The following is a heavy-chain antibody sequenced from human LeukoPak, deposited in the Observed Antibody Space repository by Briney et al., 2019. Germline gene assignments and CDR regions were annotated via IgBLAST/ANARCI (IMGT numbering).Heavy chain of an antibody. CDR3: ARDGDYDSSGYYDY. V-gene: IGHV3-7*01. CDR1: GFTFSSYG. J-gene: IGHJ4*02. CDR2: IKQDGSEK. Sequence: GRSLRLSCAASGFTFSSYGMHWVRQAPGKGLEWVANIKQDGSEKYYVDSVKGRFTISRDNAKNSLYLQMNSLRAEDTAVYYCARDGDYDSSGYYDYWGQGTLVTVSS. D-gene: IGHD3-22*01.